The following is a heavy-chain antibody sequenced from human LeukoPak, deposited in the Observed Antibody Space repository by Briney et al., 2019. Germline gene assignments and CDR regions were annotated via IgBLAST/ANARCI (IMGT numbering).Heavy chain of an antibody. CDR3: TTWNYDILTGYSI. D-gene: IGHD3-9*01. J-gene: IGHJ4*02. CDR1: GFSFKNVW. V-gene: IGHV3-15*01. CDR2: IKSKTHGGTT. Sequence: GGSLRLSCAASGFSFKNVWMSWVRQAPGKGLEWVGRIKSKTHGGTTDYAAAVKGRFTISRDDSKSTLYLQMNSLKTEDTALYYCTTWNYDILTGYSIWGQGTLVTVSS.